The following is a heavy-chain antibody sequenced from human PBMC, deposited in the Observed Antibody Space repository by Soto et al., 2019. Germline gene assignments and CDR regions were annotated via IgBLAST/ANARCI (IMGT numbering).Heavy chain of an antibody. J-gene: IGHJ4*02. CDR2: IYYSGST. Sequence: QLQLQESGPGLVKPSETLSLTCTVSGGSISRSSYYWGWIRQPPGKGLEWIGSIYYSGSTYYNPSLKSRVTLSVDTSKTQFSLKLSSVTAADTAVYYCATGIAAAGTFDYWGQGTLVTVSS. CDR3: ATGIAAAGTFDY. V-gene: IGHV4-39*01. CDR1: GGSISRSSYY. D-gene: IGHD6-13*01.